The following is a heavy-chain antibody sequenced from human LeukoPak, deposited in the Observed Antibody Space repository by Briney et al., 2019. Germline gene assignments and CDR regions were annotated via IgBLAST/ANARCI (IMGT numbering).Heavy chain of an antibody. CDR1: GGSISSSSYY. CDR3: ARRGYSSPDFDL. CDR2: IYHSGSI. D-gene: IGHD5-18*01. J-gene: IGHJ2*01. V-gene: IGHV4-39*07. Sequence: PSETLSLTCTVSGGSISSSSYYWGWIRQPPGKGLEWIGCIYHSGSIYYNPSLKSRVTISVDWSRKQFSLKLTSVTAADTAVYYCARRGYSSPDFDLWGRGTLVTVSS.